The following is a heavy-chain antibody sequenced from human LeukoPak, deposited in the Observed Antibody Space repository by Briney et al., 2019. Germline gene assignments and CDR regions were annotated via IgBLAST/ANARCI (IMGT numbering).Heavy chain of an antibody. D-gene: IGHD1-26*01. CDR3: AKEGNSGSYYFDY. CDR1: GFTFSSYD. V-gene: IGHV3-30*18. CDR2: ISYDGSNK. J-gene: IGHJ4*02. Sequence: PGRSLRLSCAASGFTFSSYDMHWVRRAPGKGLEWVTVISYDGSNKYSADSVKGRFTISRDNSKNTLYQQMNSLRAEDTAVYYCAKEGNSGSYYFDYWGQGTLVTVSS.